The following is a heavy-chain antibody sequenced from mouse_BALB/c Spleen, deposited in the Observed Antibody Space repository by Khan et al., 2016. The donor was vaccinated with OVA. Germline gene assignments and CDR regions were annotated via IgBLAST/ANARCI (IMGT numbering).Heavy chain of an antibody. Sequence: VQLQESGPGLVRPSQSLSITCTVSGFSLTTYGVHWVRQSPGKGLEWLGVIWSGGSTDYSAAFISRLSISKDNSKSQVFFKMNSLQPNDTAIYYGARNYDYDEGLAYWGQGTLVTVSA. J-gene: IGHJ3*01. CDR1: GFSLTTYG. CDR3: ARNYDYDEGLAY. V-gene: IGHV2-2*02. D-gene: IGHD2-4*01. CDR2: IWSGGST.